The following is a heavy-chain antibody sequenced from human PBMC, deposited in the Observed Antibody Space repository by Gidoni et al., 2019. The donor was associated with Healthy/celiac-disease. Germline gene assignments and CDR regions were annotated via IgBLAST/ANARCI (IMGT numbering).Heavy chain of an antibody. V-gene: IGHV3-23*01. CDR3: AKEEPYNAVAFNWFDP. J-gene: IGHJ5*02. CDR1: GFTLISYA. CDR2: MSGSGGST. Sequence: EVQLWESGGGWVQPGGSLRLSGAASGFTLISYAMSWVRQAPGKGLGWVSAMSGSGGSTYSADSVKGRFTISRDNSKNTLYLQMNSLRAEDTAVYYCAKEEPYNAVAFNWFDPWGQGTLVTVSS. D-gene: IGHD6-19*01.